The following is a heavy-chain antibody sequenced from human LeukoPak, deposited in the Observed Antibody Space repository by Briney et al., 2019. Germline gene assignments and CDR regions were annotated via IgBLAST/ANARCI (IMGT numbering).Heavy chain of an antibody. J-gene: IGHJ4*02. V-gene: IGHV3-66*01. CDR3: ARDRYYGSGSYYSDY. CDR2: IYSGGST. D-gene: IGHD3-10*01. Sequence: SGGSLRLSCAASGFTVSSNYMSWVRQAPGKGLEWVSVIYSGGSTYYADSVKGRFTISRDNSKNTLYLQMNSLRAEDTAVYYCARDRYYGSGSYYSDYWGQGTLVTVSS. CDR1: GFTVSSNY.